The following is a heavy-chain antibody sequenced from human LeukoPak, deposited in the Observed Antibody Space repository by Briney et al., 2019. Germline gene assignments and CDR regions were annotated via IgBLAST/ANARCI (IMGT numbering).Heavy chain of an antibody. V-gene: IGHV4-34*01. CDR3: ARGRRLIVVGHYYYYMDV. J-gene: IGHJ6*03. Sequence: PSETLSLTCAVYGGSFSGYYWSWIRQPPGKGLEWIGEINHSGSTNYNPSLKSRVTISVDTSKNQFSLKRSSVTAADTAVYYCARGRRLIVVGHYYYYMDVWGKGTTVTVSS. D-gene: IGHD3-22*01. CDR1: GGSFSGYY. CDR2: INHSGST.